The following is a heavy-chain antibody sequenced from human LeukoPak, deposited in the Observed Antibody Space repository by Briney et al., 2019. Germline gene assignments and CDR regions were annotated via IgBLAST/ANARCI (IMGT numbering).Heavy chain of an antibody. D-gene: IGHD3-10*01. CDR1: GGSISSYY. J-gene: IGHJ6*02. CDR3: ARHQGITTVRGAPYGMDV. V-gene: IGHV4-59*08. Sequence: KPSETLSLTCTVSGGSISSYYWSWVRQPPGKGLEWIGYIYYSGNTNYSPSFKSRVTISVDRSKNQFSLRLRSVTAADTAVYYCARHQGITTVRGAPYGMDVWGQGTTVTVSS. CDR2: IYYSGNT.